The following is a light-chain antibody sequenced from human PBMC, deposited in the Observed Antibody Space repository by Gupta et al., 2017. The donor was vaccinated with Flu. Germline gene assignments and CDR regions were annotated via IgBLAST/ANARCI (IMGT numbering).Light chain of an antibody. V-gene: IGLV2-11*01. CDR2: EGT. CDR1: RTDAGAYYY. CDR3: GSYVCSRA. J-gene: IGLJ1*01. Sequence: LSLPRPPSSSPGHSGAISGTGTRTDAGAYYYACLNQQGAGKAPKLRINEGTKRPSGVPDRFSGCKSGNPASLTIPGQQAEDEDDYYFGSYVCSRAFGGGTKVTVL.